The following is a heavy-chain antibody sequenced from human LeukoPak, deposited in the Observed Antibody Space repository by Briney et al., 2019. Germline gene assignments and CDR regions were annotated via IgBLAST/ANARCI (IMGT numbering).Heavy chain of an antibody. J-gene: IGHJ4*02. V-gene: IGHV3-23*01. Sequence: GGSLRLSCAAAGFTFCSYAMSWVRQAPGKGLEGVSAISGSGGSTYYADSVKGRFTISRDNSKHTLYLQMNSLRAEDTALYHCARDCTSTNCYVDYWGQGTLVTVSS. CDR3: ARDCTSTNCYVDY. CDR1: GFTFCSYA. D-gene: IGHD2-2*01. CDR2: ISGSGGST.